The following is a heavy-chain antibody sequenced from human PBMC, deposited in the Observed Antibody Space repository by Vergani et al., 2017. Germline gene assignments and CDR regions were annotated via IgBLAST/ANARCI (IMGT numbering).Heavy chain of an antibody. J-gene: IGHJ3*02. CDR1: GGSISSGGYY. CDR2: INHSGST. V-gene: IGHV4-31*03. Sequence: QVQLQESGPGLVKPSQTLSLTCTVSGGSISSGGYYWSWIRQPPGKGLEWIGEINHSGSTNYNPSLKGRVTISVDTSKNQFSLKLSSVTAADTAVYYCARMSGSSGQDAFDIWGQGTMVTVSS. D-gene: IGHD3-22*01. CDR3: ARMSGSSGQDAFDI.